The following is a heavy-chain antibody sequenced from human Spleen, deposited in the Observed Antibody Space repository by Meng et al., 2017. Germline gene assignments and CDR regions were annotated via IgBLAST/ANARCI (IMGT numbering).Heavy chain of an antibody. V-gene: IGHV1-18*01. CDR1: HYTSATYG. CDR3: ARGTPGRSYSDY. Sequence: QAQLLQSGAEVKRPWASVWVSCKASHYTSATYGISWFRQAPGQGLEWVGWFVSNADTYPAQKFQGRVTMTRDTHTSTDFLELRSLRFDDTAIYYCARGTPGRSYSDYWGQGTLVTVSS. D-gene: IGHD3-10*01. CDR2: FVSNADT. J-gene: IGHJ4*02.